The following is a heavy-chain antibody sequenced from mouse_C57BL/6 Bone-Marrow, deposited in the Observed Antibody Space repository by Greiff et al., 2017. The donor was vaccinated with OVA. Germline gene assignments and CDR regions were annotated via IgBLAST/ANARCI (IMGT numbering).Heavy chain of an antibody. CDR2: IDPSDSST. CDR1: GYTFTSYW. J-gene: IGHJ1*03. Sequence: QVQLQQPGAELVMPGASVKLSCKASGYTFTSYWMHWVKQRPGQGLEWIGEIDPSDSSTNYNQKFKGKSTLTVDKSSSTAYMQLRSLTSEDSAVYYCASPWGYDGDWYFDVWGTGTTVTVSS. CDR3: ASPWGYDGDWYFDV. V-gene: IGHV1-69*01. D-gene: IGHD2-2*01.